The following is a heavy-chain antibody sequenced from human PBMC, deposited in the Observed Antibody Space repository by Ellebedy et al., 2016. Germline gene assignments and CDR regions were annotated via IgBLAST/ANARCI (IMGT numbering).Heavy chain of an antibody. CDR2: IYYSGST. D-gene: IGHD3-16*02. CDR3: ARDTDTSLSRPI. Sequence: GSLRLSXTVSGGSISSYYWSWIRQHPGKGLEWIGYIYYSGSTNYNPSLKSRVTISVDTSKNQFSLKLSSVTAADTAVYYCARDTDTSLSRPIWGQGTMVTVSS. V-gene: IGHV4-59*01. J-gene: IGHJ3*02. CDR1: GGSISSYY.